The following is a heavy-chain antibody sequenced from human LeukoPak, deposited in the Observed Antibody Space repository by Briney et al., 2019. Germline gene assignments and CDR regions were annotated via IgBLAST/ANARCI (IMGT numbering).Heavy chain of an antibody. CDR1: GFTLSRYG. V-gene: IGHV3-23*01. Sequence: GGSLRLSCAASGFTLSRYGMSWVRQAPAKGLEWVSTLSASGDSTYYVDSVKGGFTISRDNSKNTLYLQMDSLRAEDTAVYYCAKRECSDNNCYFVNWGQGTLVTVSS. J-gene: IGHJ4*02. CDR3: AKRECSDNNCYFVN. D-gene: IGHD1-20*01. CDR2: LSASGDST.